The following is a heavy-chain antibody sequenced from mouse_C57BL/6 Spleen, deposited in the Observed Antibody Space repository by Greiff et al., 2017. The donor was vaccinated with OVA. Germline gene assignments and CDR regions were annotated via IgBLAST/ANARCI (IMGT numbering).Heavy chain of an antibody. Sequence: VKLQQSGPELVKPGASVKISCKASGYAFSSSWMNWVKQRPGKGLEWIGRIYPGDGDTNYNGKFKGKATLTADKSSSTAYMQLSSLTSEDSAVYFCARSSSNYVFFYYAMDYWGQGTSVTVSS. CDR2: IYPGDGDT. D-gene: IGHD2-5*01. CDR3: ARSSSNYVFFYYAMDY. J-gene: IGHJ4*01. CDR1: GYAFSSSW. V-gene: IGHV1-82*01.